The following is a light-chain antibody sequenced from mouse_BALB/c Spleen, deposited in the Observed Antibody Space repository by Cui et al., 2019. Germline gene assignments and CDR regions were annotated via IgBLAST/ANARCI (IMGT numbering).Light chain of an antibody. CDR3: QQWSSNPPT. Sequence: QIVSTQSPAIRSESPGEKVTMTGSASLRVSYMHWYQQKSGTSPKRWIYDTSKLASGVPARFSGSGSGTSYSLTISSMEAEDAATYYCQQWSSNPPTFGGGTKLEIK. V-gene: IGKV4-59*01. CDR2: DTS. CDR1: LRVSY. J-gene: IGKJ2*01.